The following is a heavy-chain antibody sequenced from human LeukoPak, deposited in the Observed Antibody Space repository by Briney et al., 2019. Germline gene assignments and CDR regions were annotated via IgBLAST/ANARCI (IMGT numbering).Heavy chain of an antibody. V-gene: IGHV3-23*01. J-gene: IGHJ6*02. CDR1: GFTFSSYS. Sequence: GGSLRLSCAASGFTFSSYSMNWVRQAPGKGLEWVSRINSDGSSTNYADSVKGRFTISRDNSKNTVYLQMNSLRPEDTAVYYCAKDRSGSTFHYYGMDVWGQGTTVTVSS. CDR3: AKDRSGSTFHYYGMDV. D-gene: IGHD1-26*01. CDR2: INSDGSST.